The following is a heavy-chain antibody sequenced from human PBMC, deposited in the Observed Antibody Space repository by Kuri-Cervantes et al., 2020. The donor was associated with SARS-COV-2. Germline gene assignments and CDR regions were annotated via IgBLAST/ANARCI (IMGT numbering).Heavy chain of an antibody. CDR1: GFTFSGYD. D-gene: IGHD5/OR15-5a*01. V-gene: IGHV3-11*05. CDR2: ISSSSSYT. CDR3: ASDLYEGSDY. Sequence: GESLKISCAASGFTFSGYDMSWIRQAPGKGLEWVSYISSSSSYTNYADSVKGRFTISRDNAKNSLYLQMNSLRAEDTAVYYCASDLYEGSDYWGQGTVVTVSS. J-gene: IGHJ4*02.